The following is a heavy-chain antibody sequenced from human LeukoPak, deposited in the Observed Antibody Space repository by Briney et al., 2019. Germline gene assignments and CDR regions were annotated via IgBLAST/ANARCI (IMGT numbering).Heavy chain of an antibody. CDR3: ASPLAHGYSYGFRAFDP. D-gene: IGHD5-18*01. CDR2: INPNSGGT. V-gene: IGHV1-2*02. CDR1: GYTFTSYC. Sequence: GASVKVSCKASGYTFTSYCMHWVRQAPGQGLEWMGWINPNSGGTNYAQKFQGRVTMTRDTSISTAYMELSRLRSDDTAVYYCASPLAHGYSYGFRAFDPWGQGTLVTVSS. J-gene: IGHJ5*02.